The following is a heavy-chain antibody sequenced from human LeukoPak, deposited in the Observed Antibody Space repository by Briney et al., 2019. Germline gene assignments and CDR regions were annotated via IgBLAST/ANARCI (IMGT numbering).Heavy chain of an antibody. CDR3: ARSSWNNWFDP. D-gene: IGHD3-3*01. J-gene: IGHJ5*02. CDR2: IYYSGST. CDR1: GGSTSSYY. V-gene: IGHV4-59*01. Sequence: PSETLSLTCTVSGGSTSSYYWSWLRQPPGKGLEWIGYIYYSGSTNYNPSLKSRVTISVDTSKNQFSLKLSSVTAADTAAYYCARSSWNNWFDPWGQGTLVTVSS.